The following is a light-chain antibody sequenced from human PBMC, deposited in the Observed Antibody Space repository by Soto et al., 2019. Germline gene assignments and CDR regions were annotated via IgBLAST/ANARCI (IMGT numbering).Light chain of an antibody. CDR2: DAS. Sequence: DIQLPQSPSSLSASVGDRFTITCRASQSISSYLNWYQQKPGKAPRLLIHDASSLESGVPARFSGSGSGTEFTLSISSLQPDDFATYYCQQYNYYWTFGQGTKVDIK. V-gene: IGKV1-5*01. CDR3: QQYNYYWT. CDR1: QSISSY. J-gene: IGKJ1*01.